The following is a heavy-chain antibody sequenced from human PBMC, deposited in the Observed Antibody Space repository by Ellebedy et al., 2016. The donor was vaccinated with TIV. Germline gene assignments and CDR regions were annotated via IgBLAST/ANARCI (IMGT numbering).Heavy chain of an antibody. J-gene: IGHJ4*02. V-gene: IGHV4-59*08. CDR2: IYYSGST. CDR3: ARHLVSGFGY. D-gene: IGHD5-12*01. CDR1: GGSISNYY. Sequence: SETLSLTCTVSGGSISNYYWSWIRQPPGRGLECIGYIYYSGSTNYNPSLKSRVTISVDTSKNQFSLKLSSVTAADTAVYYCARHLVSGFGYWGQGTLVTVSS.